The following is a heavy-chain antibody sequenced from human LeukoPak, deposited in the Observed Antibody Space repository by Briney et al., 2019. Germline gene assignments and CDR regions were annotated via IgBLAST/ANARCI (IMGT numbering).Heavy chain of an antibody. Sequence: PSETLSLTCTVSGGSISSSSYYWGWIRQPPGKGLEWIGSIYYSGSTYYNPSLKSRVTISVDTSKNQFSLKLSSVTAADTAVYYCARRAYCSGGTCYSVVPDAFDIWGQGAMVTVSS. CDR2: IYYSGST. J-gene: IGHJ3*02. D-gene: IGHD2-15*01. CDR1: GGSISSSSYY. V-gene: IGHV4-39*01. CDR3: ARRAYCSGGTCYSVVPDAFDI.